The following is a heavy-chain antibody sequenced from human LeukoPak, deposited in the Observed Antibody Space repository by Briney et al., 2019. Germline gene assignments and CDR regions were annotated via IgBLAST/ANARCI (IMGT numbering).Heavy chain of an antibody. Sequence: SGTLSLTCPVYGGSFSGYYWSWIRQPPGKGLEWIGEINHSGSTNYNPSLKSRVTISVDTSKNQFSLKLSSVTAADTAVYYCARGGRVVVAARNANWFDPWGQGTLVTVSS. CDR1: GGSFSGYY. CDR3: ARGGRVVVAARNANWFDP. D-gene: IGHD2-15*01. CDR2: INHSGST. V-gene: IGHV4-34*01. J-gene: IGHJ5*02.